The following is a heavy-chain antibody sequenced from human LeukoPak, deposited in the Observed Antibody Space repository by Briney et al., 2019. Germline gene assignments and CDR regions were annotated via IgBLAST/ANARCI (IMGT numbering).Heavy chain of an antibody. CDR3: ARDPLSSSSFDL. Sequence: GGTLRLSCAASGFTFSSYGMSWVRQAPGKGLEWVSAISGSGGSTYYADSVKGRFTISRDNAKNSLYLQMNSLRAEDTAVYYCARDPLSSSSFDLWGQGTLVTVSS. CDR1: GFTFSSYG. CDR2: ISGSGGST. V-gene: IGHV3-23*01. J-gene: IGHJ4*02. D-gene: IGHD6-13*01.